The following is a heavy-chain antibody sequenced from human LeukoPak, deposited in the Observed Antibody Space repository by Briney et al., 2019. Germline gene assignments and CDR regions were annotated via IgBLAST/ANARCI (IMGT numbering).Heavy chain of an antibody. V-gene: IGHV4-59*02. CDR1: GGSVSGYY. Sequence: SETLSLTCVVSGGSVSGYYWGWIRQPPGRGLEWIGYVYYSGSTNYNPSFKSRITISVDTSRNQFSLQLSSVTAADTGVYYCARGAVGGSFDYWGQGTLVTVSS. CDR3: ARGAVGGSFDY. D-gene: IGHD4-23*01. J-gene: IGHJ4*02. CDR2: VYYSGST.